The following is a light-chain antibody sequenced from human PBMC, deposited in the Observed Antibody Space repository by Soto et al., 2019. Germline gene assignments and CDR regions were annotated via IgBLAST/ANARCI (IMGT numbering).Light chain of an antibody. Sequence: GERGTLSCTASQNISRAYLTWTQQKPGQAPRLLIYSTSTRATGIPDRFSGSGSGTDFTLTIRRLEPEDFAVFYCQQFARSPWTFGQRTKVDIK. V-gene: IGKV3-20*01. J-gene: IGKJ1*01. CDR3: QQFARSPWT. CDR2: STS. CDR1: QNISRAY.